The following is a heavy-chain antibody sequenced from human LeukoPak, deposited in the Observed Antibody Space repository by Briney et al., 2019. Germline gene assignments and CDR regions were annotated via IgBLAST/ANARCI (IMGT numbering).Heavy chain of an antibody. CDR3: ATQGFGDIVATNYFDY. CDR1: GYTFTSYV. J-gene: IGHJ4*02. V-gene: IGHV1-18*01. CDR2: ISAYNGNT. Sequence: ASGKVSGKASGYTFTSYVISWVRQAPGQGLEGRGWISAYNGNTKYAQKLHGRVTMTEDTSTDTAYMELSSLRSEDTAVYYCATQGFGDIVATNYFDYWGQGTLVTVSS. D-gene: IGHD5-12*01.